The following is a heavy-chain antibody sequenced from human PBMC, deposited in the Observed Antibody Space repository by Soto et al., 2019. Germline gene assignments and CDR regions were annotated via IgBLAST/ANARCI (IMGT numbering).Heavy chain of an antibody. J-gene: IGHJ5*02. CDR1: GGSISSGGYY. CDR2: IYYSGST. D-gene: IGHD2-15*01. CDR3: ARLCSGGSCYSS. Sequence: SETLSLTCTVSGGSISSGGYYWSWIPQHPGKGLEWIGYIYYSGSTYYNPSLKSRVTISVDTSKNQFSLKLSSVTAADTAVYYCARLCSGGSCYSSWGQGTLVTVSS. V-gene: IGHV4-31*03.